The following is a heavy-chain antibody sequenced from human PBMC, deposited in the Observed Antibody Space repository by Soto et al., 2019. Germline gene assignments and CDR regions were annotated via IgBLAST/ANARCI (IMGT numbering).Heavy chain of an antibody. J-gene: IGHJ6*02. CDR3: ARDERDIVVVVAAEPAYYYGMDV. CDR2: ISAYNGNT. CDR1: GYTFTSYG. Sequence: ASVKVSCKASGYTFTSYGISWVRQAPGQGLEWMGWISAYNGNTNYAQKLQGRVTMTTDTSTSTAYMELRSLRSDDTAVYYCARDERDIVVVVAAEPAYYYGMDVWGQGTTVTVSS. V-gene: IGHV1-18*04. D-gene: IGHD2-15*01.